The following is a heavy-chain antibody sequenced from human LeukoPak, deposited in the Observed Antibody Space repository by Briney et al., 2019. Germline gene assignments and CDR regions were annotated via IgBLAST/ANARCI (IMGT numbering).Heavy chain of an antibody. CDR3: ARSTTGKTYYYDSREAFDI. CDR2: IYYSGSS. J-gene: IGHJ3*02. V-gene: IGHV4-59*01. D-gene: IGHD3-22*01. CDR1: GGSINSYY. Sequence: SETLSLTCTVSGGSINSYYWSWIRQPPGKGLEWIGYIYYSGSSNYNPSLKSRVTISVDTSKNQFSLKLTSVTAADTAVCYCARSTTGKTYYYDSREAFDIWGQGTMVTVSS.